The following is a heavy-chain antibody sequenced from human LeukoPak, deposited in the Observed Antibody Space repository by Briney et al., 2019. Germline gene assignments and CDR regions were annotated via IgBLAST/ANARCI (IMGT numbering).Heavy chain of an antibody. D-gene: IGHD1-26*01. CDR1: GGSFSGYY. CDR3: ARVRNSGSYYYYYYGMDV. V-gene: IGHV4-34*01. J-gene: IGHJ6*02. CDR2: INHSGST. Sequence: PSETLSLTCAVYGGSFSGYYWSWIRQPPGKGLEWIGEINHSGSTNYNPSLKSRVTISVDMSKNQFSLKLSSVTAADTAVYYCARVRNSGSYYYYYYGMDVWGQGTTVTVSS.